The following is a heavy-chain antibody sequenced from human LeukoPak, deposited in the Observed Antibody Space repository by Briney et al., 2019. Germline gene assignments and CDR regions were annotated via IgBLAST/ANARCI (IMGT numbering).Heavy chain of an antibody. CDR2: INPNSGGT. Sequence: ASVKVSCKASGYTFTGYYMRWVRQAPGQGLEWMGWINPNSGGTNYAQKFQGRVTMTRDTSISTAYMELSRLRSDDTAVYYCARDSSHYGSGSYYNTYYFDYWGQGTLVTVSS. CDR1: GYTFTGYY. D-gene: IGHD3-10*01. J-gene: IGHJ4*02. V-gene: IGHV1-2*02. CDR3: ARDSSHYGSGSYYNTYYFDY.